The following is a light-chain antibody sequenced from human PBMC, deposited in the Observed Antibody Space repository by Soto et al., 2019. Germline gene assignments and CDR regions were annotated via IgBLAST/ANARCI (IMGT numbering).Light chain of an antibody. CDR1: QTVSNH. V-gene: IGKV3-11*01. CDR2: DAS. Sequence: EIVLTQSPVTLSLSPGERATLSCRASQTVSNHLVWYQQKPGQAPRLLIDDASRSVTSSPARFSGRWSGTDFTLTLSSRKPEVFAVDDCQQRAGSRTFGQGTRLESK. CDR3: QQRAGSRT. J-gene: IGKJ5*01.